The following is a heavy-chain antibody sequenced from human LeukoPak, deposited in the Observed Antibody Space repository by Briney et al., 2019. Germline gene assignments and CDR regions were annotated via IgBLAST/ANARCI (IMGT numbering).Heavy chain of an antibody. CDR2: ISGSGGST. V-gene: IGHV3-23*01. Sequence: GGSLRLSCAASGFTFSGYAMSWVRQAPGKGLEWVSAISGSGGSTYYADSVKGRFTISRDNSKNTLYLQMNSLRAEDTAVYYCAKAQYCGGDCSGPYYFDYWGQGTLVTVSS. D-gene: IGHD2-21*02. CDR3: AKAQYCGGDCSGPYYFDY. CDR1: GFTFSGYA. J-gene: IGHJ4*02.